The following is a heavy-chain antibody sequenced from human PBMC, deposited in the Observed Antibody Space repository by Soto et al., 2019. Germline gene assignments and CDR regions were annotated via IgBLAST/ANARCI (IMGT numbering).Heavy chain of an antibody. CDR2: ISGSGGST. CDR1: GFTFSSYA. V-gene: IGHV3-23*01. D-gene: IGHD3-22*01. J-gene: IGHJ5*02. Sequence: HPGGSLRLSCAASGFTFSSYAMSWVRRAPGKGLEWVSAISGSGGSTYYADSVKGRFTISRDNSKNTLYLQMNSLRAEDTAVYYCAMRYYDSDGLDPWGQGTLVTVSS. CDR3: AMRYYDSDGLDP.